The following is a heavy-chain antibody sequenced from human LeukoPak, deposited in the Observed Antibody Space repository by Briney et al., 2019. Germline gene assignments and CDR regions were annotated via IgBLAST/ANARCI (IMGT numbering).Heavy chain of an antibody. CDR3: ARARTGGTWSFDP. D-gene: IGHD2-15*01. J-gene: IGHJ5*02. V-gene: IGHV3-30*04. Sequence: GGSLRLSCAASGFTFSSYAMHWVRQAPGKGLEWVAVISYDGSNKYYADSVKGRFTISRDNAKNSLYLQMNSLRAEDTAVYYCARARTGGTWSFDPWGQGTLVTVSS. CDR1: GFTFSSYA. CDR2: ISYDGSNK.